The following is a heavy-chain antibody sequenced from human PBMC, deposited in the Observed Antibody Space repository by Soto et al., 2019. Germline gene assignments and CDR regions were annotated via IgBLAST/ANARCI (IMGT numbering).Heavy chain of an antibody. Sequence: SVKVSCKASGFTFTSSAVQWVRQARGQRLEWIGWIVVGSGNTNYAQKFQERVTITRDMSTSTAYMELSSLRSEDTAVYYCAADLGYYYDSSGPSDPRGQRTPVTVSS. CDR3: AADLGYYYDSSGPSDP. CDR1: GFTFTSSA. J-gene: IGHJ4*02. CDR2: IVVGSGNT. D-gene: IGHD3-22*01. V-gene: IGHV1-58*01.